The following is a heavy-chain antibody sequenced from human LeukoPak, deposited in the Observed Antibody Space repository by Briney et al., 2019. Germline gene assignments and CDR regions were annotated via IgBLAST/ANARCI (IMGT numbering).Heavy chain of an antibody. CDR1: GYTFTSYY. V-gene: IGHV1-46*01. CDR2: INPSGGST. D-gene: IGHD6-13*01. CDR3: ARDYGQQLVLNWFDP. Sequence: ASVKVSCKASGYTFTSYYMHWVRQAPGQGLEWMGIINPSGGSTSYAQKFQGRVTMTRDMSTSTVYMELSSLRSEDTAVYYRARDYGQQLVLNWFDPWGQGTLVTVSS. J-gene: IGHJ5*02.